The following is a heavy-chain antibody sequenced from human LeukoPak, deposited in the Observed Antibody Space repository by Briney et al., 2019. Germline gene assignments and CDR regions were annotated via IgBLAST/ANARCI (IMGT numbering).Heavy chain of an antibody. CDR2: INPNSGGT. J-gene: IGHJ4*02. D-gene: IGHD2-15*01. CDR1: GYTFTGYY. CDR3: ASYPRYVSTPPFDY. V-gene: IGHV1-2*02. Sequence: GASVKVSCKXSGYTFTGYYMHWVRQAPGQGLEWMGRINPNSGGTNYSQKFQGRVTMTRDATISTAYLELSRLTSDDTAVYYCASYPRYVSTPPFDYWSQGTLVTVSS.